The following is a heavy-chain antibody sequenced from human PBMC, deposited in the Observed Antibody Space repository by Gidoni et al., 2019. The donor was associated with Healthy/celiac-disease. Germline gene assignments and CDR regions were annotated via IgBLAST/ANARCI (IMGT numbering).Heavy chain of an antibody. V-gene: IGHV3-53*02. J-gene: IGHJ3*02. Sequence: EVQLVETGGGLIQPGGSLRLSCAASGFTVSSNYMSWVRQAPGKGLEWVSVIYSGGSTYYADSVKGRFTISRDNSKNTLYLQMNSLRAEDTAVYYCARVMVGYCSSTSCYGDAFDIWGQGTMVTVSS. CDR3: ARVMVGYCSSTSCYGDAFDI. CDR2: IYSGGST. D-gene: IGHD2-2*01. CDR1: GFTVSSNY.